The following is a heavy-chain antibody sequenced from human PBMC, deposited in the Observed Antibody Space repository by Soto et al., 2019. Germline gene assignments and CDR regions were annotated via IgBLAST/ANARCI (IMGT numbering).Heavy chain of an antibody. J-gene: IGHJ5*02. V-gene: IGHV4-59*02. CDR2: TSYTGNT. Sequence: EYLSLTFLVSGGCVTSHQWSSIWQFPLQGLEWIAYTSYTGNTNYNPSLQSRVTISLDTSKGQLSLKLTSMTAADTAVYYCARDMHAGFTNFFDPWGQGTLLSATS. CDR3: ARDMHAGFTNFFDP. D-gene: IGHD7-27*01. CDR1: GGCVTSHQ.